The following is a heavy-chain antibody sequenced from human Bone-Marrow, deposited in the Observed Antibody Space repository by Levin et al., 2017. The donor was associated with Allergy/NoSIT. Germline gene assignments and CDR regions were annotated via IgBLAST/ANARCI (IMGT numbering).Heavy chain of an antibody. CDR1: GDSIGTHY. Sequence: SQTLSLTCTVSGDSIGTHYWSWIRQPPGKGLEWIGYVYNSGSTNYNPSLKSRVTISVDTSKNQFSLKLRSVTAADTAVFYCARGIGTTVFGVLIPLFDLWGLGTLVTVSS. CDR2: VYNSGST. J-gene: IGHJ4*02. D-gene: IGHD3-3*01. CDR3: ARGIGTTVFGVLIPLFDL. V-gene: IGHV4-59*11.